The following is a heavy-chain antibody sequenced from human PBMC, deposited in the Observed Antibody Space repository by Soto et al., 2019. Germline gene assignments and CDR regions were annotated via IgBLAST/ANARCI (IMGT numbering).Heavy chain of an antibody. J-gene: IGHJ4*02. D-gene: IGHD3-16*02. CDR1: GFTFSGSA. V-gene: IGHV3-73*01. CDR3: TRRSRLGELSYFDY. Sequence: PGGSLRLSCAASGFTFSGSAMHWVRQASGKGLEWVGRIRSKANSYATAYAASVKGRFTISRDDSKNTAYLQMNSLKTEDTAVYYCTRRSRLGELSYFDYWGQGTLVTV. CDR2: IRSKANSYAT.